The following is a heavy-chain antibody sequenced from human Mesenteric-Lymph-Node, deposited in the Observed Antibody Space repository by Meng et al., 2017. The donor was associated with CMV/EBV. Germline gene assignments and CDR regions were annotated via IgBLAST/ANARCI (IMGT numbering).Heavy chain of an antibody. CDR2: ISGSGGST. CDR3: ASPVRYCSGGSCPLGMDV. CDR1: GFTFSDYA. J-gene: IGHJ6*02. D-gene: IGHD2-15*01. Sequence: GESLKISCTVSGFTFSDYAMSWVRHVPGKGLEWVSAISGSGGSTYYADSVKGRFTISRDNAKNSLYLQMNSLRAEDTAVYYCASPVRYCSGGSCPLGMDVWGQGTTVTVSS. V-gene: IGHV3-23*01.